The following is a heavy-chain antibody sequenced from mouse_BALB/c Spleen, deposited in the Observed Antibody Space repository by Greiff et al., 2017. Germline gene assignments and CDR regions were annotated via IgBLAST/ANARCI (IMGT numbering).Heavy chain of an antibody. J-gene: IGHJ3*01. CDR2: IWSDGST. CDR3: ARHGDYGNYGGFAY. V-gene: IGHV2-6-2*01. Sequence: VKLQESGPDLVAPSQSLSITCTVSGFSLTSYGVHWVRQPPGKGLEWLVVIWSDGSTTYNSALKSRLSISKDNSKSQVFLKMNSLQTDDTAMYYSARHGDYGNYGGFAYWGQGTLVTVSA. D-gene: IGHD2-1*01. CDR1: GFSLTSYG.